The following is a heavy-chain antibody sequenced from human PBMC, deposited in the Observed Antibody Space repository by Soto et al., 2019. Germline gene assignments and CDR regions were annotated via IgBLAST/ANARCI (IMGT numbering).Heavy chain of an antibody. CDR3: ARRHLAVAVSPWFDP. Sequence: QVTLKESGPVLVKPTETLTLRCTVSGLSITDSEMGVSWIRQPPGQPLEWLAHIDSSGKQSYRTFLKSRLAISKDTSKSQIVLTMTNMDPADTATYYCARRHLAVAVSPWFDPWGQGIPVTVSS. V-gene: IGHV2-26*01. J-gene: IGHJ5*02. D-gene: IGHD6-19*01. CDR2: IDSSGKQ. CDR1: GLSITDSEMG.